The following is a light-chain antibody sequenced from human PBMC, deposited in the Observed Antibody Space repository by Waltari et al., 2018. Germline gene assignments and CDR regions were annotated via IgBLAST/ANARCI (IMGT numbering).Light chain of an antibody. V-gene: IGLV2-14*03. CDR3: MSYTSASTYVL. J-gene: IGLJ2*01. CDR2: GVS. Sequence: QSALTQPASVSGSPGQSITISCTGTNSDVGRFKYVSWYQQPPGKAPKPLLFGVSKRPSGVANRSSGSKSASTASLTISGLQAEDEATYYCMSYTSASTYVLFGGGTNLTVL. CDR1: NSDVGRFKY.